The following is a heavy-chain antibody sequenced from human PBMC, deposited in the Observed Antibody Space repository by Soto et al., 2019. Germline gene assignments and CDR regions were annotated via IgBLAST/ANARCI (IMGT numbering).Heavy chain of an antibody. CDR2: IYYSGST. CDR1: GGSVSSGSYY. Sequence: QVQLQESGPGLVKPSETLSLTCTVSGGSVSSGSYYWSWIRQPPGKGLEWIGYIYYSGSTNYNPSRKSRVTISVDTSKNQFSLKLSSVTAADTAVYYCARVLEVDTAMAPFIDYWGQGTLVTVSS. V-gene: IGHV4-61*01. CDR3: ARVLEVDTAMAPFIDY. J-gene: IGHJ4*02. D-gene: IGHD5-18*01.